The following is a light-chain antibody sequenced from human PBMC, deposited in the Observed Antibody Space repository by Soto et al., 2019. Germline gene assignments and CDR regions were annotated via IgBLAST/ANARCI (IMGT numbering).Light chain of an antibody. Sequence: QSALTQPPSASGSPGQSVTISCTGTSSDVVGYDYVSWYQQHPGKAPKLMIYEVTIRPSGVSDRFSGSKSGNTAALTVSGLHAEDEADYYCSSYTGGNPAYVFGTGTKLTV. V-gene: IGLV2-8*01. CDR1: SSDVVGYDY. CDR3: SSYTGGNPAYV. J-gene: IGLJ1*01. CDR2: EVT.